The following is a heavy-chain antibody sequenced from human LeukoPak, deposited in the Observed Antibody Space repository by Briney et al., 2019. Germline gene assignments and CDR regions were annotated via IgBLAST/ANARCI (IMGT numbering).Heavy chain of an antibody. J-gene: IGHJ6*02. CDR1: GGSFSGYY. V-gene: IGHV4-34*01. CDR2: INHSGST. D-gene: IGHD2-15*01. Sequence: PSETLSLTCAVYGGSFSGYYWSWIRQPPGKGLEWIGEINHSGSTNYNPSLKSRVTISVDTSKNQFSLKLSSVTAADTAVYYCAAYCSGGSCYSNGMDVWGQGTTVTVSS. CDR3: AAYCSGGSCYSNGMDV.